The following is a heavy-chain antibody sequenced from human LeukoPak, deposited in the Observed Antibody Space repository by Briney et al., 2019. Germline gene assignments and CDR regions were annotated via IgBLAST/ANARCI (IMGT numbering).Heavy chain of an antibody. D-gene: IGHD3-22*01. J-gene: IGHJ3*02. CDR2: IYYSGRT. V-gene: IGHV4-59*08. CDR3: ARLLDNDSSGDPDTFDM. Sequence: PSETLSLTRTVSGVSITGHYWSWIRHCPGTGLECIGFIYYSGRTRYNPSLHSRVTISADTSKNHLSLKLTSVTAADTAIYYCARLLDNDSSGDPDTFDMWGQGIQVTVSS. CDR1: GVSITGHY.